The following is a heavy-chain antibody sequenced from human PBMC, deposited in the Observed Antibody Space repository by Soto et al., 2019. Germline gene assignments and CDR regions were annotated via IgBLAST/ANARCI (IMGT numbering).Heavy chain of an antibody. Sequence: GGSLRLSCAASGFTFSSYWMSWVRQAPGKGLEWVANIKQDGSEKYYVDSVKGRFTISRDNAKNSLYLQMNSLRAEDTAVYYCARGGYIVVVPAAIDWGQGTLVTGSS. CDR2: IKQDGSEK. D-gene: IGHD2-2*02. V-gene: IGHV3-7*01. CDR3: ARGGYIVVVPAAID. CDR1: GFTFSSYW. J-gene: IGHJ4*02.